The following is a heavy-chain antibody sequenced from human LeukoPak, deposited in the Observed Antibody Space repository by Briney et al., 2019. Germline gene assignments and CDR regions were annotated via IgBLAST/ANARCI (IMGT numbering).Heavy chain of an antibody. Sequence: PGASVKVSRKASGYTFTSYAMHWVRRAPGQRLEWMGWINAGNGDTKYSQKFQGRVTIARDTSASTAYMELSSLGSEDTAVYYCARDRGGTGDFDYWGQGTLVTVSS. CDR2: INAGNGDT. CDR1: GYTFTSYA. V-gene: IGHV1-3*01. D-gene: IGHD1-1*01. J-gene: IGHJ4*02. CDR3: ARDRGGTGDFDY.